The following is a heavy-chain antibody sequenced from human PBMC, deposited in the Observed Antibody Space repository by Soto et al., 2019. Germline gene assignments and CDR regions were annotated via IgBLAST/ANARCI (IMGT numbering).Heavy chain of an antibody. CDR2: INYSGSI. V-gene: IGHV4-30-4*01. D-gene: IGHD4-17*01. CDR3: AREDDGDDRDYYGLDV. CDR1: GGSISTDHYH. J-gene: IGHJ6*02. Sequence: QVQLQESGPGLVRPSQTLSLTCTVSGGSISTDHYHWTWIRQAPGKGLEWIGYINYSGSIQFNPSLQSRVSMSVDTSKNLFSLRLSSVTAADTAVYFCAREDDGDDRDYYGLDVWGQGTTVTVSS.